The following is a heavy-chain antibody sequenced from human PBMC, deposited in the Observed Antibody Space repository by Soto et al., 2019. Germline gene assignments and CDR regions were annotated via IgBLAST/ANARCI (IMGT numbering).Heavy chain of an antibody. V-gene: IGHV3-48*02. CDR1: GFTFSTYS. J-gene: IGHJ1*01. D-gene: IGHD3-10*01. CDR2: IRGSGTI. CDR3: AREAASGSYLVH. Sequence: EEQLVESGGGLVQPGGSLRLSCAASGFTFSTYSMNWVRQAPGKGLEWVAYIRGSGTIYYADSVKGRFTVSRDNAKNSLHLQMNSLRDEDTAVYYCAREAASGSYLVHWGQGALVTVSS.